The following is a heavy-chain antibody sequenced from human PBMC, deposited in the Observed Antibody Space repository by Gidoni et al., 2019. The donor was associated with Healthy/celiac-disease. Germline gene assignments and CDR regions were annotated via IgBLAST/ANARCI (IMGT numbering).Heavy chain of an antibody. CDR1: GFTFSSYW. CDR3: ARVAYESYDYFDY. CDR2: IKQDGSEK. D-gene: IGHD1-26*01. V-gene: IGHV3-7*01. J-gene: IGHJ4*02. Sequence: EVQLVESGGGLVQPGGSLRLPCAASGFTFSSYWMSWVRQAPGKGLGWVANIKQDGSEKYYVDSVKGRFTISRDNAKNSLYLQMNSLRAEDTAVYYCARVAYESYDYFDYWGQGTLVTVSS.